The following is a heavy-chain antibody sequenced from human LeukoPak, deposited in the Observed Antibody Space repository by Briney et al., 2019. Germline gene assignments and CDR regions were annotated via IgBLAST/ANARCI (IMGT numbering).Heavy chain of an antibody. CDR2: IKSKTDGGIT. CDR3: TTEMGVPDVDWLPPFDY. J-gene: IGHJ4*02. CDR1: GFTFSNAW. V-gene: IGHV3-15*01. D-gene: IGHD3-9*01. Sequence: GGSLRLSCAASGFTFSNAWMSWVRQAPGKGLEWVGHIKSKTDGGITDYAAPVKGRFTISRDDSKNTLYLQMNSLKTEDTAVYYCTTEMGVPDVDWLPPFDYWGQGTLVTVSS.